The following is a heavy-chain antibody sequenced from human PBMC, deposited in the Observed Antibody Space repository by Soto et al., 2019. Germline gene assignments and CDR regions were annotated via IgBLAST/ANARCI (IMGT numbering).Heavy chain of an antibody. D-gene: IGHD4-17*01. CDR3: AHRGYGDYPRDNWFDP. J-gene: IGHJ5*02. CDR1: GFSLKSGGAG. Sequence: QITLKESGPTLVKPTQTLTLTCTFSGFSLKSGGAGVGWIRQSPGKALEWLALIYWNEDKRYSPSLKSRLTITKDTSKNQVVLTMTNMDPVDTATYYCAHRGYGDYPRDNWFDPLGQGTLVTVSS. CDR2: IYWNEDK. V-gene: IGHV2-5*01.